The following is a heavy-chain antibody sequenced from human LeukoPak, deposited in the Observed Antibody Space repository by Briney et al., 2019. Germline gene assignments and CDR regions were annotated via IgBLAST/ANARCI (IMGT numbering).Heavy chain of an antibody. V-gene: IGHV4-39*01. CDR3: ARLPRWDIVVVPAAIVDY. CDR2: IYYSGST. J-gene: IGHJ4*02. D-gene: IGHD2-2*02. CDR1: GGSISSSSYY. Sequence: PSETLSLTCTVSGGSISSSSYYWGWIRQPTGKGLEWIGSIYYSGSTYYNPSLKSRVTISVDTSKNQFSLKLSSVTAADTPVYYCARLPRWDIVVVPAAIVDYWGQGTLVIVSS.